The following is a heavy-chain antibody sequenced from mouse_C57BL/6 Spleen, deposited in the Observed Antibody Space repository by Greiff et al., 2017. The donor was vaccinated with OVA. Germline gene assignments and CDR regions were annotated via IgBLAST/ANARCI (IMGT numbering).Heavy chain of an antibody. CDR3: AREDCYYDYCDY. CDR2: INPGSGGT. D-gene: IGHD2-3*01. CDR1: GYAFTNYL. J-gene: IGHJ2*01. Sequence: VKLMESGAELVRPGTSVKVSCKASGYAFTNYLIEWVKQRPGQGLEWIGVINPGSGGTNYNEKFKGKATLTADKSSSTAYMQLSSLTSEDSAVYFCAREDCYYDYCDYWGQGTTLTVSS. V-gene: IGHV1-54*01.